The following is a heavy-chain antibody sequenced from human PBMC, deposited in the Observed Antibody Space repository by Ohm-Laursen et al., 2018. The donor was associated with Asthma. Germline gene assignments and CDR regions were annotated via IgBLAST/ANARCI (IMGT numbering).Heavy chain of an antibody. CDR1: GDSFTSGGHY. V-gene: IGHV4-34*01. D-gene: IGHD3-9*01. CDR2: INHSGST. J-gene: IGHJ4*02. Sequence: GTLSLTCTVSGDSFTSGGHYWSWIRQPPGKGLEWIGEINHSGSTNYNPSLKSRVTISVDTSKNQFSLKLSSVTAADTAVYYCARVDDILTGYYTVGYWGQGTLVTVSS. CDR3: ARVDDILTGYYTVGY.